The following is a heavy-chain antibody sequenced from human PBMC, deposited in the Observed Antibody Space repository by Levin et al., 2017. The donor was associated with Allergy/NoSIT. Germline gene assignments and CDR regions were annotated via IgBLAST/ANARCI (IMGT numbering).Heavy chain of an antibody. Sequence: ASVKVSCKASGYTFTSYGISWVRQAPGQGLEWMGWISAYNGNTNYAQKLQGRVTMTTDTSTSTAYMELRSLRSDDTAVYYCARARAPHYDYIWGSYRFGLDYWGQGTLVTVSS. CDR2: ISAYNGNT. D-gene: IGHD3-16*02. CDR3: ARARAPHYDYIWGSYRFGLDY. J-gene: IGHJ4*02. V-gene: IGHV1-18*01. CDR1: GYTFTSYG.